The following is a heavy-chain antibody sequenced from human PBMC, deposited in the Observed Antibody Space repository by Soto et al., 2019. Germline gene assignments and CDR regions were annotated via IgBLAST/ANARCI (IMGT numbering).Heavy chain of an antibody. CDR3: AKGYCSGGDCYRALLDY. D-gene: IGHD2-15*01. V-gene: IGHV3-23*01. CDR2: IRGSGDRT. CDR1: GFTVSSYA. J-gene: IGHJ4*02. Sequence: LRICCASCGFTVSSYAVGWVCKAQGKGLEWVSAIRGSGDRTYYADSVKGRFTISRDNSKNTVNLQMNSLRAEDTAVYYCAKGYCSGGDCYRALLDYWGQGTLVTVSS.